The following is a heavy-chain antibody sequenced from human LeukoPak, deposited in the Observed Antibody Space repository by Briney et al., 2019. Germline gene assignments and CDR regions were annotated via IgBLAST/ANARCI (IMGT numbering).Heavy chain of an antibody. CDR1: GYTFTSYY. CDR3: ARVPRQIAVAWVYYFDY. D-gene: IGHD6-19*01. J-gene: IGHJ4*02. CDR2: INPSGGST. V-gene: IGHV1-46*01. Sequence: GASVKVSCKASGYTFTSYYMHWVRQAPGQGLEWMGIINPSGGSTSYAQKFQGRVTMTRDMSTSTVYMELSSLRSEDTAVYYCARVPRQIAVAWVYYFDYWGQGTLVTVSS.